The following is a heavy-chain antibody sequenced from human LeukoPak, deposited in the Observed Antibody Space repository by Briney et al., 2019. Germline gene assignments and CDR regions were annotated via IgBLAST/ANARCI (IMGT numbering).Heavy chain of an antibody. D-gene: IGHD4-23*01. J-gene: IGHJ4*02. CDR3: FVDGGY. Sequence: GGSLRLSCAAFEFTLSGSDVHWVRQTSGKGLEWVGHIRSTAHNYATAYAASVKGKFIISRDGSKNTAYLQMNSLKAEDTAVYYCFVDGGYWGQGTLVTVSS. CDR1: EFTLSGSD. V-gene: IGHV3-73*01. CDR2: IRSTAHNYAT.